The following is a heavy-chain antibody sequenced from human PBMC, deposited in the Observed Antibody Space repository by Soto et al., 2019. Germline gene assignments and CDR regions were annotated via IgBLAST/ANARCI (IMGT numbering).Heavy chain of an antibody. V-gene: IGHV3-11*01. D-gene: IGHD3-16*01. J-gene: IGHJ6*03. CDR3: GGSGIWENYYYMDV. CDR2: ISSGGSTI. CDR1: GFTFSDYY. Sequence: GGSLRLSCAASGFTFSDYYMSWIRQAPGKGLEWVSYISSGGSTIYDADSVKGRFTISGYNAKNSLYLQMNSLTAEDTAVYYCGGSGIWENYYYMDVWGKGTTVTVSS.